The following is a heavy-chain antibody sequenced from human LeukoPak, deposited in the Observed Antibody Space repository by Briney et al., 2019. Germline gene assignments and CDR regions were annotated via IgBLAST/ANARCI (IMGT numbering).Heavy chain of an antibody. D-gene: IGHD2-2*01. V-gene: IGHV3-21*01. J-gene: IGHJ4*02. CDR3: VTSRVVVPAAILF. Sequence: GGSLRLSCAASGFTFSSYSMNWVRQAPGKGLEWVSSISSSSSYIYYADSVKGRFTISRDNAKNSLYLQMNSLRAEDTAVYYCVTSRVVVPAAILFWGRGTLVTVSS. CDR1: GFTFSSYS. CDR2: ISSSSSYI.